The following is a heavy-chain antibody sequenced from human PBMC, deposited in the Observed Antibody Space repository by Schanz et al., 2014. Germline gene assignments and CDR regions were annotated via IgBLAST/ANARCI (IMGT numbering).Heavy chain of an antibody. CDR3: AGGIVAAGIEY. Sequence: QVQLQESGPGLVKPSGTLSLTCAVSGGSISSSYWWSWVRQPPGKGLEWIGEIYHSGSTNYNPSLRIRITISVDKSKHQFSLNLKSVTAADTSVYYCAGGIVAAGIEYWGQGALVTVSS. V-gene: IGHV4-4*02. CDR1: GGSISSSYW. CDR2: IYHSGST. J-gene: IGHJ4*02. D-gene: IGHD6-13*01.